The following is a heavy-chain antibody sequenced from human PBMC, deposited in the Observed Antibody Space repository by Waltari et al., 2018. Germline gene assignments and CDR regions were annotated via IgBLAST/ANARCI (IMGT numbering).Heavy chain of an antibody. D-gene: IGHD3-10*01. CDR1: GGTFSSYA. Sequence: QVQLVQSGAEVKKPGSSVKVSCKASGGTFSSYAISWVRQAPGQGLEWMGGTIPTLGTANYAQKFQGRVTITADESTSTAYMELSSLRSEDTAVYYCATPLREPYGSGSLVFDYWGQGTLVTVSS. V-gene: IGHV1-69*01. J-gene: IGHJ4*02. CDR3: ATPLREPYGSGSLVFDY. CDR2: TIPTLGTA.